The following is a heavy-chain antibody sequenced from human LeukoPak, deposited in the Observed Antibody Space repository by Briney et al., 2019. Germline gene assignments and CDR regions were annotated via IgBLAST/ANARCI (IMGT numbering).Heavy chain of an antibody. CDR2: INHSGST. J-gene: IGHJ4*02. Sequence: PSETLSLTCAVYGGSFSGYYWSWIRQPPGKGLEWIGEINHSGSTNYNPSLKSRVTISVDTSKNQFSLKLSSVTAADTAVYYCARHKMGGIDYWGQGTLVTVSS. V-gene: IGHV4-34*01. D-gene: IGHD3-16*01. CDR3: ARHKMGGIDY. CDR1: GGSFSGYY.